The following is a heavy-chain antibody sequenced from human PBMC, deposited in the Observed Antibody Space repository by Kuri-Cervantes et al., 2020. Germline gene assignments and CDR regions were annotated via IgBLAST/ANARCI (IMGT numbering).Heavy chain of an antibody. Sequence: ASVKVSCKASGYTFTSYDINWVRQATGQGLEWMGWMNPNSGNTGYAQKLQGRVTMTRNTSISTAYMELSSLRSEDTAVYYCARVSYDFWAYYYMDVWGKGTTVTVSS. CDR1: GYTFTSYD. CDR3: ARVSYDFWAYYYMDV. V-gene: IGHV1-8*01. CDR2: MNPNSGNT. D-gene: IGHD3-3*01. J-gene: IGHJ6*03.